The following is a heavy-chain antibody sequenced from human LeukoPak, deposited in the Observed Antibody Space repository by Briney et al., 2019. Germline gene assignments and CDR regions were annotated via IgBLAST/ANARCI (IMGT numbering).Heavy chain of an antibody. Sequence: GSLRLSCAASGFTFSSYEMNWVRQAPGKGLEWVSYISSSGSTIYYADSVKGRFTISRDNAKNSLYLQMNSLRAEDTAVYYCARETYYYDSSGYPDYWGQGTLVTVSS. CDR3: ARETYYYDSSGYPDY. CDR2: ISSSGSTI. D-gene: IGHD3-22*01. CDR1: GFTFSSYE. J-gene: IGHJ4*02. V-gene: IGHV3-48*03.